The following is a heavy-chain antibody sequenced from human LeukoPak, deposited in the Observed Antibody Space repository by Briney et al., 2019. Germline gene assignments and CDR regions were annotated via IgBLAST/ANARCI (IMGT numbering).Heavy chain of an antibody. Sequence: PGGSLRLSCAASGFTFSSYGMHWVRQAPGKGLEWVAFIRYDGSNKYYADSVKGRFTISRDNSKNTLYLEMNSLRAEDTAVYYCAKDGGSGSYYSITQDAFDIWGQGTMVTVSS. CDR2: IRYDGSNK. V-gene: IGHV3-30*02. D-gene: IGHD3-10*01. CDR1: GFTFSSYG. J-gene: IGHJ3*02. CDR3: AKDGGSGSYYSITQDAFDI.